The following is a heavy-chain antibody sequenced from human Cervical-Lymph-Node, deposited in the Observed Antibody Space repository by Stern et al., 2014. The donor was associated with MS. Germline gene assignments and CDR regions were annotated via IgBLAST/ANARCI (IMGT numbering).Heavy chain of an antibody. CDR1: GGTFSKFP. D-gene: IGHD6-13*01. CDR3: ALSSETSDRWYSLGYDL. V-gene: IGHV1-69*01. CDR2: ILTVFGTP. Sequence: QVQLVQSGAEVTKPGSSVKGSCKASGGTFSKFPSSWVRQAPGQGLEWMGGILTVFGTPTYAQEFRGRVTITADVSTSTVYMELSSLRSDDTAVYYCALSSETSDRWYSLGYDLWGQGTLVTVSS. J-gene: IGHJ5*02.